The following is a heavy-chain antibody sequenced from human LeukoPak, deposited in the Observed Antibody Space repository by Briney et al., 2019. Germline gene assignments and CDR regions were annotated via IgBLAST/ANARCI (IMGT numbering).Heavy chain of an antibody. Sequence: PGGSLRLSCAASGFTLSSYAMSWVRQAPGKGLEWVSATSSSDAGTYYAESVRGRFTISRDNAKNTVHLQMNSLRPEDTAVYYCAKDQGYSYGYVSYWGQGTLVTVSS. J-gene: IGHJ4*02. D-gene: IGHD5-18*01. CDR3: AKDQGYSYGYVSY. V-gene: IGHV3-23*01. CDR2: TSSSDAGT. CDR1: GFTLSSYA.